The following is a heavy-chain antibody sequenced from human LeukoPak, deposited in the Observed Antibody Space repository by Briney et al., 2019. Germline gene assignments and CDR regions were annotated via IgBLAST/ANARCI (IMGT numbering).Heavy chain of an antibody. D-gene: IGHD3-10*01. CDR3: TRLGLHGSGTYYFFDY. CDR1: GQSLTGYF. V-gene: IGHV1-2*06. J-gene: IGHJ4*02. Sequence: ASVKVSCKASGQSLTGYFIHWVRQAPGQGLEWVGRIDPNTGDTIYAQNFQGRVTVTSATSISTAYMELSRLTSDDTAVYFCTRLGLHGSGTYYFFDYWGQGTLVTVSS. CDR2: IDPNTGDT.